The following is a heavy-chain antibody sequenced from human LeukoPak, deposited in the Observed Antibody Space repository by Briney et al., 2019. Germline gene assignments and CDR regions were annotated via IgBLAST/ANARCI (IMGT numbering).Heavy chain of an antibody. CDR3: ARPLLPYCTNGVCYEAGRLWFDP. D-gene: IGHD2-8*01. CDR2: INPNSGGT. CDR1: GYTFTGYY. J-gene: IGHJ5*02. Sequence: ASVKVSCKASGYTFTGYYMHWVRQAPGQGLEWMGWINPNSGGTNYAQKFQGRVTMTRDTSISTAYMELSRLRSDDTAVYYCARPLLPYCTNGVCYEAGRLWFDPWAQGTLVTVSS. V-gene: IGHV1-2*02.